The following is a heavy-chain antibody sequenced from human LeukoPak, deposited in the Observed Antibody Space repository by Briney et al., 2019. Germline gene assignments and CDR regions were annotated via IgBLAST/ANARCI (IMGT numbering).Heavy chain of an antibody. CDR1: GFTFSSSG. D-gene: IGHD3-10*01. Sequence: GGTLRLSCAASGFTFSSSGMRWVRQAPGKGLEWVSAISGSGGSTYYADSVKGRFTISRDNAKNSLYLQMNSLRAEDTAVYYCARLYYGSGKGYFDYWGQGTLVTVSS. CDR2: ISGSGGST. J-gene: IGHJ4*02. CDR3: ARLYYGSGKGYFDY. V-gene: IGHV3-23*01.